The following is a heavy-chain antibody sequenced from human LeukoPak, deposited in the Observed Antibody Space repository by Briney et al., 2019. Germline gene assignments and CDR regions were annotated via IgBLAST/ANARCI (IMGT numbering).Heavy chain of an antibody. D-gene: IGHD3-9*01. CDR2: ISRSGGNT. J-gene: IGHJ4*02. Sequence: GGSLRLSCAASRFTFSSYGMIWVRQAPGRGLEWVSAISRSGGNTYYADSVQGRFTISRDNAKNTLYLQRNSLRAEDTAVYYCAKDLDPLHYFDSCGQGTLVTVSS. CDR1: RFTFSSYG. V-gene: IGHV3-23*01. CDR3: AKDLDPLHYFDS.